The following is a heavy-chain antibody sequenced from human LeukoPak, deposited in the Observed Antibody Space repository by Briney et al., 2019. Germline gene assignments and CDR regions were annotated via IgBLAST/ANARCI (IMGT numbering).Heavy chain of an antibody. V-gene: IGHV4-34*01. J-gene: IGHJ6*03. CDR3: ARDWGVSARPGYMDV. CDR2: INHSGST. CDR1: GGSFSGYY. D-gene: IGHD6-6*01. Sequence: SETPSLTCAVYGGSFSGYYWSWIRQPPGKGLEWIGEINHSGSTNYNPSLKSRVTISVDTSKNQFSLKLSSVTAADTAVYYCARDWGVSARPGYMDVWGKGTTVTVSS.